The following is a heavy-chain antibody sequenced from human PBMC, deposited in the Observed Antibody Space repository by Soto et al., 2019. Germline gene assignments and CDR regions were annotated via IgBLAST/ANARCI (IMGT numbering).Heavy chain of an antibody. Sequence: GGSLRLSCAASGFTFNGYSMNWVRQAPGKGLEWVSYISGGSDTIKYADSVKGRFTISRDNAKNSLYLQMNSLRAEDTAVYYCARADCSGGGCYSGYYYYYYMDVWGEGTTVTVSS. CDR1: GFTFNGYS. CDR3: ARADCSGGGCYSGYYYYYYMDV. V-gene: IGHV3-48*01. CDR2: ISGGSDTI. J-gene: IGHJ6*03. D-gene: IGHD2-15*01.